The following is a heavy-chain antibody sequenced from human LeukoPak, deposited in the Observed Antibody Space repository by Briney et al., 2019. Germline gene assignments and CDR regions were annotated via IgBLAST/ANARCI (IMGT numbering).Heavy chain of an antibody. CDR1: GGSFSGYY. D-gene: IGHD6-6*01. Sequence: PSETLSLTCAVYGGSFSGYYWSWIRQPPGKGLEWIGEINHSGSTNYNPSLKSRVTISVDTSKNQFSLKLSSVTAADTAVYYCAREAGSSSSYYYYYMDVWGKGTTVTVSS. CDR3: AREAGSSSSYYYYYMDV. V-gene: IGHV4-34*01. J-gene: IGHJ6*03. CDR2: INHSGST.